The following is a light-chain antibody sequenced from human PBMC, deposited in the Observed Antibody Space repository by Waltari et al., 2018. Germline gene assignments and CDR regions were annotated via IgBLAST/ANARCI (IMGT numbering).Light chain of an antibody. V-gene: IGLV4-69*01. CDR2: VNSDGSH. Sequence: QLVLTQSPSASASLGDSVKLTCTLSSGHSSNIIAWLQQQPTKDPRYLMKVNSDGSHTKGDDSPERFSGSSSGAERYLTISSLQSEDEADYYCQTGGHGTWVFGGGTKLTVL. CDR1: SGHSSNI. J-gene: IGLJ3*02. CDR3: QTGGHGTWV.